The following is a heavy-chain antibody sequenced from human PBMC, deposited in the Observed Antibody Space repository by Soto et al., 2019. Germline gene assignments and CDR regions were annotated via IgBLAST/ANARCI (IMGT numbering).Heavy chain of an antibody. V-gene: IGHV3-23*01. D-gene: IGHD2-2*01. Sequence: GGSLRLSCATSGFTFSINALSWVRQAPGTGLEWVSAISANGQGIYYADSVRGRFSISRDNSRNTVFLHMDSLRAEDTAVYYCAKDRDYPRDQFHYWGQGTLVTVSS. CDR1: GFTFSINA. CDR2: ISANGQGI. J-gene: IGHJ4*02. CDR3: AKDRDYPRDQFHY.